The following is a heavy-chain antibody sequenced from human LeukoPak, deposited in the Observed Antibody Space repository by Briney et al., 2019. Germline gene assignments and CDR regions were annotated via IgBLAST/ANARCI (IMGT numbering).Heavy chain of an antibody. CDR1: GGSISSGGYY. J-gene: IGHJ4*02. Sequence: PSQTLSLTCTVSGGSISSGGYYWSWIRQHPGKGLERIGYIYYSGSTYYNPSLKSRVTISVDTSKNQFSLKLSSVTAADTAVYYCARLHYGDYVSWFDYWGQGTLVTVSS. CDR2: IYYSGST. CDR3: ARLHYGDYVSWFDY. V-gene: IGHV4-31*03. D-gene: IGHD4-17*01.